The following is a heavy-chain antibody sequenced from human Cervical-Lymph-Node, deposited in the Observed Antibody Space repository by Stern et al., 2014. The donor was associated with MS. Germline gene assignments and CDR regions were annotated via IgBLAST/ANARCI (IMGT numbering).Heavy chain of an antibody. Sequence: VQLMQSGPGLVKPSETLSLTCAVSGGSISSRYWGWIRQPPGKGLEWIGLISHSGDTKYNPSPKSPVTISLDTSKNQFPLKVTSVTAADTAVYYCARLSTAVDFWGQGTLVTVSS. CDR2: ISHSGDT. J-gene: IGHJ4*02. V-gene: IGHV4-59*08. CDR1: GGSISSRY. CDR3: ARLSTAVDF.